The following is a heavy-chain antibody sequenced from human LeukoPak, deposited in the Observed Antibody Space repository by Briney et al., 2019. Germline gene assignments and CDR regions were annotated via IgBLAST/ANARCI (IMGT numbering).Heavy chain of an antibody. Sequence: GSLRLSCAASGFTLSSYWMHWVRQAPGKGLVWVSRIKSDGRTNYADSVKGRFTISRDNAKNTVSLQMNSLRAEDTGVYYCARAPSEIGGYYPEYFRHWGQGALVIVSS. V-gene: IGHV3-74*01. CDR3: ARAPSEIGGYYPEYFRH. J-gene: IGHJ1*01. D-gene: IGHD3-22*01. CDR2: IKSDGRT. CDR1: GFTLSSYW.